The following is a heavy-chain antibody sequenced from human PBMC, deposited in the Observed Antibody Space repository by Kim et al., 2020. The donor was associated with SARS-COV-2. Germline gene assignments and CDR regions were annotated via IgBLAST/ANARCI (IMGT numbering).Heavy chain of an antibody. V-gene: IGHV3-7*03. Sequence: GGSLRLSCAASGFTFSSYWMSWVRQAPGKGLEWVANIKQDGSEKYYVDSVKGRFTISRDNAKNSLYLQMNSLRAEDTAVYYCARDDYDFWRGGGWFDPWGQGTLVTVSS. CDR1: GFTFSSYW. CDR3: ARDDYDFWRGGGWFDP. D-gene: IGHD3-3*01. J-gene: IGHJ5*02. CDR2: IKQDGSEK.